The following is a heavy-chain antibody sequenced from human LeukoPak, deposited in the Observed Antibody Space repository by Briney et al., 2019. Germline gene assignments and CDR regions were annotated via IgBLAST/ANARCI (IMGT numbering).Heavy chain of an antibody. CDR2: IYSGGST. D-gene: IGHD3-22*01. CDR3: ARGGPYYYDSSGYYSPFDY. Sequence: GASLRLSCAASGFTVSSNYMSWVRQAPGKGLEWGSVIYSGGSTYYADSVKGRFTISRDNSKNTLYLQMNSLRAEDTAVYYCARGGPYYYDSSGYYSPFDYWGQGTLVTVSS. CDR1: GFTVSSNY. V-gene: IGHV3-53*01. J-gene: IGHJ4*02.